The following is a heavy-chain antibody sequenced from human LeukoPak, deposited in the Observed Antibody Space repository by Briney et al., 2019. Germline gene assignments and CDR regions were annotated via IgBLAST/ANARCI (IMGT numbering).Heavy chain of an antibody. J-gene: IGHJ4*02. V-gene: IGHV4-39*07. CDR3: ARDVGKPLHAADY. Sequence: SETLSLTCTVSGGSISSSSYYWGWIRQPPGKGLEWIGSIYYSGSTYYNPSLKSRVTISVDTSKNQFSLKLSSVTAADTAVYYCARDVGKPLHAADYWGQGTLVTVSS. D-gene: IGHD1-14*01. CDR2: IYYSGST. CDR1: GGSISSSSYY.